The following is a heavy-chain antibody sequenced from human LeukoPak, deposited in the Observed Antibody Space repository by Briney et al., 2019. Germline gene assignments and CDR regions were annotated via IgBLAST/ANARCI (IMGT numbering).Heavy chain of an antibody. CDR3: ARYDVWGGYRAFDY. Sequence: ASETPSLTCTVSNYSISTDYYWGWIRQPPGKGLEWIGTMYHSGSTYYNPSLKSRVTISVDTSKNQFSLKLSSVTAADTAVYYCARYDVWGGYRAFDYWGQGTLVTVSS. J-gene: IGHJ4*02. CDR2: MYHSGST. D-gene: IGHD3-16*02. CDR1: NYSISTDYY. V-gene: IGHV4-38-2*02.